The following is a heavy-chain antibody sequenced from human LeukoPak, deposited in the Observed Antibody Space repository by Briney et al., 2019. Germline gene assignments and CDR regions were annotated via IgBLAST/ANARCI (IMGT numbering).Heavy chain of an antibody. CDR3: VRGLGYCSAGNCYLFGMDV. V-gene: IGHV1-69*13. D-gene: IGHD2-15*01. CDR2: IIPFFATT. CDR1: GGNLSSYA. J-gene: IGHJ6*02. Sequence: SVKVSCKASGGNLSSYAMTWVRRAPGQGLEWMGGIIPFFATTNYAQKFQGRVTVTADESTSTSYMELTSLRSDDTAVYYCVRGLGYCSAGNCYLFGMDVWGQGTTVTVSS.